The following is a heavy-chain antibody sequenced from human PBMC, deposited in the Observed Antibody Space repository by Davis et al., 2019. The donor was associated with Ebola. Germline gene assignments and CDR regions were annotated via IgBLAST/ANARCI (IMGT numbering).Heavy chain of an antibody. CDR3: AREERSSWSFGY. V-gene: IGHV1-2*06. Sequence: ASVKVSCKASGYTFTGYYMHWVRQAPGQGLEWMGRINPNSGGTNYAQKFQGRVTMTRDTSISTAYMELSRLRSDDTAVYYCAREERSSWSFGYWGQGTLVTVSS. CDR2: INPNSGGT. CDR1: GYTFTGYY. D-gene: IGHD6-13*01. J-gene: IGHJ4*02.